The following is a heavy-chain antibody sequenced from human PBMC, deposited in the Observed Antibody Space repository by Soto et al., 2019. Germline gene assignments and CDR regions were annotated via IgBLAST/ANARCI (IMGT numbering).Heavy chain of an antibody. CDR2: ISAYNGNT. CDR1: CYTFSSYG. J-gene: IGHJ4*02. Sequence: GASGKVSCKASCYTFSSYGISWVRQPPGQGLEWMGWISAYNGNTNYAQKLQGRVTMTTDTSTSTAYMELRSLRSDDTAVYYCARWKYSSSSDYFDYWGQGTLVTVSS. V-gene: IGHV1-18*01. D-gene: IGHD6-6*01. CDR3: ARWKYSSSSDYFDY.